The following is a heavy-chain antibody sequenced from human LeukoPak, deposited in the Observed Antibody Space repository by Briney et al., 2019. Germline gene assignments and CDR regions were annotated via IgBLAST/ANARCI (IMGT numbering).Heavy chain of an antibody. J-gene: IGHJ6*04. Sequence: GGSLRLSCAASGFTFSSYGMSWVRQTPGKGLEWVSYISSSGSTIYYADSVRGRFTISRDNAKNSLYLQMNSLRAEDTAVYYCAELGITMIGGVWGKGTTVTISS. CDR2: ISSSGSTI. CDR3: AELGITMIGGV. V-gene: IGHV3-48*04. D-gene: IGHD3-10*02. CDR1: GFTFSSYG.